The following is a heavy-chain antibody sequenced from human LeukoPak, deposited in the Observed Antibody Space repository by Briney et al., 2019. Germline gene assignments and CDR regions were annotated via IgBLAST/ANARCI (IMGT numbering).Heavy chain of an antibody. Sequence: SVKVSCKASGGTFSSYAISWVRQAPGQGLEWMGGIIPILGTANYAQKFQGRVTITADESTSTAYMELSSLRSEDTAVYYCARGRAVAWVFDLWGRGTLVTVSS. CDR3: ARGRAVAWVFDL. V-gene: IGHV1-69*13. D-gene: IGHD6-19*01. CDR1: GGTFSSYA. J-gene: IGHJ2*01. CDR2: IIPILGTA.